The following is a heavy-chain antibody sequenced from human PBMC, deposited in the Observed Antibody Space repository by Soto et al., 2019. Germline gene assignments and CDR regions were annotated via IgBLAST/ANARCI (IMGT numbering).Heavy chain of an antibody. J-gene: IGHJ4*02. V-gene: IGHV3-30*04. Sequence: QVQLVDSGGGVGQPGGSLRLSCAASGFTFSNDAMHWVRQAPGKGLEWVADISHDGRIKYYAGSVKGRFTLSRDNSKMTLFLPMNSRRVEDPAVYYCARDGTQLSARPFLDYWGPGTLVTVSS. CDR1: GFTFSNDA. D-gene: IGHD6-6*01. CDR3: ARDGTQLSARPFLDY. CDR2: ISHDGRIK.